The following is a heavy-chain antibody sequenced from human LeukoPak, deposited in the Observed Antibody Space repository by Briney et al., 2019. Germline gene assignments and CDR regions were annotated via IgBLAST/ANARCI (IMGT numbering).Heavy chain of an antibody. J-gene: IGHJ4*02. V-gene: IGHV1-69*04. CDR1: GGTFSSYA. CDR2: IIPILGIA. Sequence: SVKVSCKASGGTFSSYAISWVRQAPGQGLEWMGRIIPILGIANYAQKFQGRVTITADKSTSTAYMELSSLRSEDTAVYYCARVRGMGGSGPFDYWGQGTLVTVSS. CDR3: ARVRGMGGSGPFDY. D-gene: IGHD5-12*01.